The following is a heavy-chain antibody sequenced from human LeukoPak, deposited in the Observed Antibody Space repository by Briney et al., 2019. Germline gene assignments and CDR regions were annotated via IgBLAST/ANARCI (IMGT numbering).Heavy chain of an antibody. D-gene: IGHD3-22*01. V-gene: IGHV3-9*01. CDR1: GFTFDDYA. Sequence: HPGGSLRLSCAASGFTFDDYAMHWVRQAPGKGLEWVSGISWNSGSIGYADSVKGRFTISRDNSKNTLYLQMNSLRAEDTAVYYCARDSEGDSEVRHYYDSSGTLDYWGQGTLVTVSS. CDR2: ISWNSGSI. CDR3: ARDSEGDSEVRHYYDSSGTLDY. J-gene: IGHJ4*02.